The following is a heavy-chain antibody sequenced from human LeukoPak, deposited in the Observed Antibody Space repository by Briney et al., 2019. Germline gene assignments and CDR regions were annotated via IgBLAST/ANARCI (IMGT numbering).Heavy chain of an antibody. CDR1: GYTFTSYA. J-gene: IGHJ4*02. Sequence: ASVTVSCKASGYTFTSYAMNWVRQAPGQGLEWMGGIIPIFGTANYAQKFQGRVTITADESTSTAYMELSSLRSEDTAVYYCASVDTATYYFDYWGQGTLVTVSS. CDR3: ASVDTATYYFDY. D-gene: IGHD5-18*01. V-gene: IGHV1-69*13. CDR2: IIPIFGTA.